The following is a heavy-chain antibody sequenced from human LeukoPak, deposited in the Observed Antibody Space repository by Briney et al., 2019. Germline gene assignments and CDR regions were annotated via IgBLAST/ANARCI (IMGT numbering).Heavy chain of an antibody. CDR2: IYHSGST. J-gene: IGHJ5*02. CDR1: GGSISSNNYY. D-gene: IGHD2-15*01. CDR3: ARAAPGYCNGGSCYSVWFDP. V-gene: IGHV4-30-2*01. Sequence: SGTLSLTCSVSGGSISSNNYYGGWIRQPPGKGLEWIGYIYHSGSTYYNPSLKSRVTISVDRSKNQFSPKLSSVTAADTAVYYCARAAPGYCNGGSCYSVWFDPWGQGTLVTVSS.